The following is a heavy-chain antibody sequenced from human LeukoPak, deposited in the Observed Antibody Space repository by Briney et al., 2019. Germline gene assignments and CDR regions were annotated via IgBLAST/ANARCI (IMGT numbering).Heavy chain of an antibody. CDR2: SYSSGST. CDR3: ARENCGGDCSSHAFDI. V-gene: IGHV4-59*01. Sequence: SPTLSSTCPVPVGSISSYYCSWIRQPPGEGMEWLAYSYSSGSTNYNPSLKSRVIISVDTYKNQFSLKLSSVTAADTAVYYCARENCGGDCSSHAFDIWGEGTMVTVSS. CDR1: VGSISSYY. D-gene: IGHD2-21*02. J-gene: IGHJ3*02.